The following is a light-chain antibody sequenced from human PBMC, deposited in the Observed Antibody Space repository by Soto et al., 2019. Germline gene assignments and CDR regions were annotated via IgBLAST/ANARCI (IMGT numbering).Light chain of an antibody. CDR1: QNINNW. CDR3: QQMRT. CDR2: DAS. J-gene: IGKJ1*01. Sequence: GDMVSITCRASQNINNWIAWYQQKPGKAPKFLIYDASTLESGVPSRFSGSGFGTEFSLTISSLQPDDFGSYYCQQMRTFGQGTKVDIK. V-gene: IGKV1-5*01.